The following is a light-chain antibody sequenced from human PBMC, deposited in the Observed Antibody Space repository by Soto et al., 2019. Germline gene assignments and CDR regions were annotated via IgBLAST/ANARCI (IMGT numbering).Light chain of an antibody. CDR1: QSVLYSSNNKNY. V-gene: IGKV4-1*01. CDR3: QQYYSTPWT. J-gene: IGKJ1*01. Sequence: DIVMTQSPDSLAVSLGERSTINCKSSQSVLYSSNNKNYLAWYQQKPGQPPKLLIYWASTRESGVPDRFNGSGSGTDFTLTISSLQAEDVAVYYCQQYYSTPWTFGQGTKEEIK. CDR2: WAS.